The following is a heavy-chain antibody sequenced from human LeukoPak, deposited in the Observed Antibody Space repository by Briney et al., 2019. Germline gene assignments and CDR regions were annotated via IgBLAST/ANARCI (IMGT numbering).Heavy chain of an antibody. CDR3: ARDGSIAARPDYYYYMDV. CDR2: ISYDGSNK. V-gene: IGHV3-30-3*01. J-gene: IGHJ6*03. Sequence: GGSLRLSCAASGFTFSSYAMHWVRQAPGKGLEWVAVISYDGSNKYYADSVKGRFTISRDNSKNTLYLQMNSLRAEDTAVYYCARDGSIAARPDYYYYMDVWGKGTTVTVSS. D-gene: IGHD6-6*01. CDR1: GFTFSSYA.